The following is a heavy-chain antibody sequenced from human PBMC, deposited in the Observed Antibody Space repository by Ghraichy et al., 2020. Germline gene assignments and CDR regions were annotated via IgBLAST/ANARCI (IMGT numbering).Heavy chain of an antibody. CDR1: GYTFINYG. CDR3: SSGGLSVADGLDF. V-gene: IGHV1-18*01. J-gene: IGHJ6*02. Sequence: ASVKVSCKASGYTFINYGISWVRQAPGQGLEWMSWISAYNGATNYAQNFQGRVTMTTDTSTSTVYMELRSLTSDDSAVYYCSSGGLSVADGLDFWGQGTTVTVSS. CDR2: ISAYNGAT. D-gene: IGHD3-10*01.